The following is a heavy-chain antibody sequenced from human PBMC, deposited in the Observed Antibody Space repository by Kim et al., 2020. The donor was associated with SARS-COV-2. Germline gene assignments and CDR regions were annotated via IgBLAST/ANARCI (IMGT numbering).Heavy chain of an antibody. J-gene: IGHJ4*02. CDR3: AVHHVVVTANLFDY. D-gene: IGHD2-21*02. CDR2: ISGSGGSP. CDR1: GFTFSSYA. V-gene: IGHV3-23*01. Sequence: GGSLRLSCAASGFTFSSYAMSWVRQAPGKGLEWAPAISGSGGSPYYADSVKGRFTISRDNSKNTLYLQMNSLRAEDTAVYYCAVHHVVVTANLFDYWGQGTLVTVSS.